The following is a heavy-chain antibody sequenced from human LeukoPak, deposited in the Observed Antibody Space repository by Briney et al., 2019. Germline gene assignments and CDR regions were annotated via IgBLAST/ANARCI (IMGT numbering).Heavy chain of an antibody. V-gene: IGHV3-7*01. D-gene: IGHD1-26*01. Sequence: GGSLRLSCAVSGFTFSNYWMTWVRQAPGKGLEWVANIKEDGSDKYYVDSVKGRFTISRDSTMSSLYLQMNSLRTDDTAVYYCARDTAPDTYSGTYYEPGGLDYWGQGTLVTVSS. CDR1: GFTFSNYW. J-gene: IGHJ4*02. CDR3: ARDTAPDTYSGTYYEPGGLDY. CDR2: IKEDGSDK.